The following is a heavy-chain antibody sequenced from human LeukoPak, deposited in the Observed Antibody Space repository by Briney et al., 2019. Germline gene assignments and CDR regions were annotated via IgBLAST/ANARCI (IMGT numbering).Heavy chain of an antibody. CDR3: ARGRGAAAANWFDP. V-gene: IGHV1-69*04. Sequence: SVKVSCKASGGTFSSYAISWVRQAPGQGLEWMGRIIPILGIANYAQKFQGRVTITADKSTSTAYMELSRLRSEDTAVYYCARGRGAAAANWFDPWGQGTLVTVSS. J-gene: IGHJ5*02. D-gene: IGHD6-13*01. CDR1: GGTFSSYA. CDR2: IIPILGIA.